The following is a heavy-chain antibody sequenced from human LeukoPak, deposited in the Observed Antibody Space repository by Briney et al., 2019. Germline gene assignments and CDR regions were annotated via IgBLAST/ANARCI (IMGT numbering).Heavy chain of an antibody. CDR1: GYRFTNYW. CDR2: ISPGDSHT. Sequence: GESLKISCKGSGYRFTNYWVGWVRQMPGKGLEWMGIISPGDSHTRYSPSFQGQVTISADKSISTAYLQWSSVKASDTAMYYCARLRSGWDFDYWGQGSLVTVSS. V-gene: IGHV5-51*01. J-gene: IGHJ4*02. D-gene: IGHD6-19*01. CDR3: ARLRSGWDFDY.